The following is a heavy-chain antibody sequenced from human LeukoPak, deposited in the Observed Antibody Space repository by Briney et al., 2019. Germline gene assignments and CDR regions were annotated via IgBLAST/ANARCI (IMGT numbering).Heavy chain of an antibody. Sequence: SETLSLTCAVSGGSISSGGYYWSGIRQHPGKGLEWIGYIYYSGSTYYNPSLKSRVTISVDTSKNQFSLKLSSVTAADTAVYYCARILGELPYDSSGYYAYYFDYWGQGTLVTVSS. CDR1: GGSISSGGYY. CDR2: IYYSGST. CDR3: ARILGELPYDSSGYYAYYFDY. V-gene: IGHV4-31*11. D-gene: IGHD3-22*01. J-gene: IGHJ4*02.